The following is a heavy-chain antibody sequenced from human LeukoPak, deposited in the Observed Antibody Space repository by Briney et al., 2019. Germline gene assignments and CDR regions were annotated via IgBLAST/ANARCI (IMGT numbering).Heavy chain of an antibody. D-gene: IGHD3-22*01. V-gene: IGHV3-23*01. Sequence: GGSLRLSCAASGFTFSSYAMSWVRQAPGKGLEWVSAISVSGGSTYYADSVKGRFTISRDNSKNTLYLQMNSLRAEDTAVYYCAKPLFDSSGYYMTWGQGTLVTVSS. CDR3: AKPLFDSSGYYMT. CDR1: GFTFSSYA. J-gene: IGHJ5*02. CDR2: ISVSGGST.